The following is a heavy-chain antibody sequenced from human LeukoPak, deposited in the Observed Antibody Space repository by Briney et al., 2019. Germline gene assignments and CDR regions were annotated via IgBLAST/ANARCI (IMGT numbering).Heavy chain of an antibody. CDR2: INHSGST. J-gene: IGHJ3*02. D-gene: IGHD2/OR15-2a*01. V-gene: IGHV4-34*01. CDR1: GGSFSGYY. CDR3: ARGGFNMDAFDI. Sequence: SETLSLTCAVYGGSFSGYYWSWIRQPPGKGLEWIGEINHSGSTNYNLSLKSRVTISVDTSKNQFSLKLSSVTAADTAVYYCARGGFNMDAFDIWGQGTMVTVSS.